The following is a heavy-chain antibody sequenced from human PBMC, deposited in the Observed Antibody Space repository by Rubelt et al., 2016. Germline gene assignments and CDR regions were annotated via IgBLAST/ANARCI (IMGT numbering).Heavy chain of an antibody. J-gene: IGHJ4*02. CDR1: SSYG. V-gene: IGHV3-30*18. D-gene: IGHD5-18*01. CDR3: AKEWGTDTAMDY. Sequence: SSYGMHWVRQAPGKGLEWVAVISYDGSNKYYADSVKGRFTISRDNSKNTLYLQMNSLRAADTAVYYCAKEWGTDTAMDYWGQGTLVTVS. CDR2: ISYDGSNK.